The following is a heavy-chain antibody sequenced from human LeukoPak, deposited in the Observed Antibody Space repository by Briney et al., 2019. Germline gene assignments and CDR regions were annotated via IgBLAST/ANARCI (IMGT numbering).Heavy chain of an antibody. CDR1: GFTFSSYW. J-gene: IGHJ4*02. CDR2: IKQDGSKK. V-gene: IGHV3-7*04. CDR3: TRVGYIDEGIDY. Sequence: GGSLRLSCAASGFTFSSYWMHWVRHAPGKGLEWAANIKQDGSKKSYVDSVKGRFTISRDNAKNSLYLQMNSLRAEDTAIYYCTRVGYIDEGIDYWGQGTLVTVSS. D-gene: IGHD5-24*01.